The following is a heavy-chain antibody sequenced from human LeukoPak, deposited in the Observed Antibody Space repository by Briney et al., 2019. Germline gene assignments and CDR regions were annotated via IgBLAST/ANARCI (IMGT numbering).Heavy chain of an antibody. Sequence: SETLSLTCTVSGGSISSYYWSWIRQPPGKGLEWIGYIYYSGSTNYNPSPKSRVTISVDTSKNQFSLKLSSVTAADTVVYYCARAREQQLVLFDYWGQGTLVTVSS. D-gene: IGHD6-13*01. J-gene: IGHJ4*02. CDR3: ARAREQQLVLFDY. V-gene: IGHV4-59*01. CDR1: GGSISSYY. CDR2: IYYSGST.